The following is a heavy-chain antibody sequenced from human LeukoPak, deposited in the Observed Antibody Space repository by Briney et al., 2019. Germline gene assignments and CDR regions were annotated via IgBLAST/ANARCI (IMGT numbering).Heavy chain of an antibody. Sequence: SETLSLTCTVSGGSISSHYWSWIRQPPGKGLEWIGYIYYSGSTNYNPSLKSRVTISVDTSKNQFSLKLSSVTAADTAVYYCAREVSTYSSSWYDYWGQGTLVTVSS. CDR1: GGSISSHY. D-gene: IGHD6-13*01. J-gene: IGHJ4*02. CDR3: AREVSTYSSSWYDY. V-gene: IGHV4-59*11. CDR2: IYYSGST.